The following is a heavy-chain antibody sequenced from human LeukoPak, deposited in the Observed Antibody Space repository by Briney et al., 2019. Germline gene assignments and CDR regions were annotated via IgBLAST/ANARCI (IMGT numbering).Heavy chain of an antibody. J-gene: IGHJ4*02. V-gene: IGHV5-51*01. CDR1: GYSFTSYW. Sequence: GESLKISCKGSGYSFTSYWIGWVRQMPGKGLEWMGIIYPGDSDTRYSPSFQGQVTISADKSISTAYLPWTSLKASDTAIYYCARLSRRFWSGYSRRGYFDYWGQGTLVTVSS. CDR2: IYPGDSDT. CDR3: ARLSRRFWSGYSRRGYFDY. D-gene: IGHD3-3*01.